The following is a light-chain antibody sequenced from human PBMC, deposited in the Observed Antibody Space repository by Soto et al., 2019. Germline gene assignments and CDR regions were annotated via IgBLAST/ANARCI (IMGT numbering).Light chain of an antibody. V-gene: IGLV1-44*01. Sequence: QPVLTQPPSASGTPGQRVTISCSGGSSNIGSNTVSWYQHLPGTTPKLLIYSNNQRPSGVPDRFSDSKSGTSASLAISGLQSEDEADYYCAAWDDSLKGGVFGGGTKLTVL. CDR3: AAWDDSLKGGV. J-gene: IGLJ3*02. CDR1: SSNIGSNT. CDR2: SNN.